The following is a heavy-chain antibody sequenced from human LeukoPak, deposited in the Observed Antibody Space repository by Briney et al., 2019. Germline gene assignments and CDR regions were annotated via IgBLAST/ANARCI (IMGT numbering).Heavy chain of an antibody. CDR2: INPNSGGT. CDR3: ARTYYYGSGSRLGYYYYMDV. V-gene: IGHV1-2*02. CDR1: GYTFTGYY. D-gene: IGHD3-10*01. J-gene: IGHJ6*03. Sequence: VASVKVSCKASGYTFTGYYMHWVRQAPGQGLEWMGWINPNSGGTNYAQKFQGRVTMTRDTSISTAYMELSRLRSDDTAVYYCARTYYYGSGSRLGYYYYMDVWGKGTTVTISS.